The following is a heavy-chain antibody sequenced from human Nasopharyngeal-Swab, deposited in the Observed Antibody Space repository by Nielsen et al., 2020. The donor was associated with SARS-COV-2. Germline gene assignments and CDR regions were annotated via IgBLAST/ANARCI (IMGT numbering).Heavy chain of an antibody. CDR1: GFTFSSYP. V-gene: IGHV3-30*04. Sequence: GESLKISCEASGFTFSSYPMQWVRRAPGKGLEWVSVISYGGGDEHYADSVKGRFTISRDNSKNTLYLQMNSLIVDDTAVYYCARSYNPGGFGWLLSNDWGQGTLVTVSS. CDR2: ISYGGGDE. CDR3: ARSYNPGGFGWLLSND. J-gene: IGHJ4*02. D-gene: IGHD6-19*01.